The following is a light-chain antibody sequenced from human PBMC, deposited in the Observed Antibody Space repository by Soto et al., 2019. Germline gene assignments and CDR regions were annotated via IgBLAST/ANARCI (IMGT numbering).Light chain of an antibody. CDR3: LSADSSRLEV. J-gene: IGLJ1*01. Sequence: SYALTQPPSVSVSPGQTARITCSGDELPKEYAYWYQQKPGQAPLLVIYKDTERPSGIPERFSASSSGTTVTLTISGVQAEDEGDYYCLSADSSRLEVFGTGTKGTVL. V-gene: IGLV3-25*02. CDR1: ELPKEY. CDR2: KDT.